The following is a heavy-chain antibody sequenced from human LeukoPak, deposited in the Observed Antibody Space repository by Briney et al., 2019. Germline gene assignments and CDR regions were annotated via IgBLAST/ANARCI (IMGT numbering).Heavy chain of an antibody. CDR1: GFTFSSYG. CDR2: IWYEGSNK. J-gene: IGHJ4*02. CDR3: ARDGVPYGSSTSCPKLSQAVAGSFDY. Sequence: PGRSLRLSCAASGFTFSSYGMHWVRQAPGKGLEWVADIWYEGSNKYYADSVKGRFTISRDNSKNTLYLQMNSLRAEDTAVYYCARDGVPYGSSTSCPKLSQAVAGSFDYWGQGTLVTVSS. V-gene: IGHV3-33*01. D-gene: IGHD2-2*01.